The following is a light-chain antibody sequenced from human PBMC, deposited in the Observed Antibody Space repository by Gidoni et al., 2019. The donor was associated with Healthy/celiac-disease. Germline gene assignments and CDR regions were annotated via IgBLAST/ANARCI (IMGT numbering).Light chain of an antibody. CDR2: YDS. CDR1: NIGRKS. J-gene: IGLJ2*01. V-gene: IGLV3-21*04. CDR3: QVWDSSSDHVV. Sequence: SYVLTQPPSVSGAPGKTARITCGGNNIGRKSVHWYQQKPGQAPVLVIYYDSDRPSGIPERFSGSNSGNTATLTISRVEAGDEADYYCQVWDSSSDHVVFGGGTKLTV.